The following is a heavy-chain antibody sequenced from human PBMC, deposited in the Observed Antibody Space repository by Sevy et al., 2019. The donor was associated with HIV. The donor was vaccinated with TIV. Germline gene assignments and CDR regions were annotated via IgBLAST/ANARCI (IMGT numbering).Heavy chain of an antibody. Sequence: ASVKVSCKVSGYTLTQLSMHWVRQAPGKGLEWMGRFDPEDGETIYAQKFQDRVTMTEDTSTDTAYMELSRLTSEDTAVYYCATTREYYSDTSGYLDYWGQGTLVTVSS. CDR2: FDPEDGET. J-gene: IGHJ4*02. D-gene: IGHD3-22*01. CDR1: GYTLTQLS. V-gene: IGHV1-24*01. CDR3: ATTREYYSDTSGYLDY.